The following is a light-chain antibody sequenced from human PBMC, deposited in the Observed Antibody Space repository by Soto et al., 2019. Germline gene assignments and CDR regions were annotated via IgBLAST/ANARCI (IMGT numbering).Light chain of an antibody. CDR1: SSNIGGYNS. J-gene: IGLJ2*01. CDR3: SSCTISMNPVV. V-gene: IGLV2-14*01. CDR2: DVS. Sequence: QSVLTQPASVSGSPGQSITLSCTGTSSNIGGYNSDSWYQQHPGKAPKLLIYDVSHRPSGVSYRFSGSKSGTTASLTISGLQAEDEADYFCSSCTISMNPVVFGGGTKLTVL.